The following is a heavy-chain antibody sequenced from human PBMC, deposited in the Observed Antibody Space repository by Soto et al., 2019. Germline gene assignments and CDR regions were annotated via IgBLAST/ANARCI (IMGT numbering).Heavy chain of an antibody. Sequence: ASVKVYCKASGYTLTRYAMHWVRQAPGQRLEGMGWINVGNGNTKYSQKFQGRVTITRDTSASTAYMELSSLRSEDTAVYSCAKSATVPAVIAYWGQGTLVTVSS. J-gene: IGHJ4*02. CDR3: AKSATVPAVIAY. D-gene: IGHD2-2*02. CDR2: INVGNGNT. V-gene: IGHV1-3*01. CDR1: GYTLTRYA.